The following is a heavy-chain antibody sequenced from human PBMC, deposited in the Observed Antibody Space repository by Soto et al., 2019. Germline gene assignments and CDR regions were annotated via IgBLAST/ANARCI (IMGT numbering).Heavy chain of an antibody. CDR2: ISAYDGST. V-gene: IGHV1-18*01. Sequence: QVQQVQSGAEVKRPGASAKVSCKASGYTFTSYGFSWVRQAPGQGLEWMGWISAYDGSTNYAQKCQGRVTMTTDTSTSTAYMELKSLRSDDTAVYYCARHNSQWPNWFDPWGQGTLVTVSS. J-gene: IGHJ5*02. CDR3: ARHNSQWPNWFDP. D-gene: IGHD1-1*01. CDR1: GYTFTSYG.